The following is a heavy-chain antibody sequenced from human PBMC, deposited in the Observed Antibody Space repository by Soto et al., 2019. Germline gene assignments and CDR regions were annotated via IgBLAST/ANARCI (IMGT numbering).Heavy chain of an antibody. CDR2: INPKSGGT. Sequence: SGKVSCKASGYSFTDYHIHWVRQAPGQGLEWLGRINPKSGGTSTAQKFQGWVTMTTDTSISTASMELTRLTSDDTAIYYCARGDSTDCSNGVCSFFYNHDMDVWGQGTTVTVSS. CDR3: ARGDSTDCSNGVCSFFYNHDMDV. J-gene: IGHJ6*02. V-gene: IGHV1-2*04. D-gene: IGHD2-8*01. CDR1: GYSFTDYH.